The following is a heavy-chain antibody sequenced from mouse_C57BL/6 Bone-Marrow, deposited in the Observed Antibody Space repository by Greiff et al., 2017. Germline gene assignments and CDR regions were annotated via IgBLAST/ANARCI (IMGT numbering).Heavy chain of an antibody. CDR3: ARRGFYYYYDGVYYYAMDY. V-gene: IGHV1-19*01. CDR1: GYTFTDYY. D-gene: IGHD2-4*01. J-gene: IGHJ4*01. Sequence: EVQLQQSGPVLVKPGASVKMSCKASGYTFTDYYMNWVKQSHGKSLEWIGVINPYNCGTSYNQKFKGKANLAVDKSSSTAYMELNSLTSEDSAVDYCARRGFYYYYDGVYYYAMDYWGQGTSVTVSS. CDR2: INPYNCGT.